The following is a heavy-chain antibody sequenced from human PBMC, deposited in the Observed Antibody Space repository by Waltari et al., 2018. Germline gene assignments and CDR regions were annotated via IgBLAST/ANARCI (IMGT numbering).Heavy chain of an antibody. CDR3: SGGISGTIGSDY. CDR2: LSGSGRDT. Sequence: EVQLLESGGGLVQPGGSLRVACTASGLPFGIYAMSWVRQAPGKGLEWVSGLSGSGRDTYYAASVKGRFTISRDNSKNTLNLQMNSLRLDDTAVYYCSGGISGTIGSDYWGQGTQVTVSS. CDR1: GLPFGIYA. V-gene: IGHV3-23*01. D-gene: IGHD1-7*01. J-gene: IGHJ4*02.